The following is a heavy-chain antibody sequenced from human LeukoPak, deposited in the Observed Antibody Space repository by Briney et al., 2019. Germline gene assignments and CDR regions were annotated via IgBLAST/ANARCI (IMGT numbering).Heavy chain of an antibody. CDR2: IYSTGNT. CDR1: GGSLSGYF. J-gene: IGHJ5*02. CDR3: VRSKSGAYGWFDP. V-gene: IGHV4-59*01. D-gene: IGHD2-15*01. Sequence: PSETLSLTCTVSGGSLSGYFWTWIRQPPGQGLAWIGYIYSTGNTNYNPSLNRRVTISIDTSKNHYPLKVNSVTAADAAVYYCVRSKSGAYGWFDPWGPGTLVTVSS.